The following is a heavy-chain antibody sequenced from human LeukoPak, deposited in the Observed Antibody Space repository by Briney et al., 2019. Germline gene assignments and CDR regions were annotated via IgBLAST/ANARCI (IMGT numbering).Heavy chain of an antibody. J-gene: IGHJ3*02. CDR1: GGTISSNN. Sequence: PSENLSLNCTVSGGTISSNNWSWLRPTPGKGLVGVGNIYYSGSNHYNPSLKSRVNISVGTSKHQFSLKLSSVTAADTAVYYCAREGRPSTYYYDSSGYLADAFDICGQGTMVTVSS. CDR2: IYYSGSN. CDR3: AREGRPSTYYYDSSGYLADAFDI. D-gene: IGHD3-22*01. V-gene: IGHV4-59*01.